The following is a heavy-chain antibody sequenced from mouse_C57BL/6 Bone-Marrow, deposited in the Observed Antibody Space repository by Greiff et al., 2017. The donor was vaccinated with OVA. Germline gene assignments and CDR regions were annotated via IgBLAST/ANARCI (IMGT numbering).Heavy chain of an antibody. V-gene: IGHV1-59*01. CDR3: ARNGYGSIRRNY. CDR1: GYTFTSYW. D-gene: IGHD1-1*01. CDR2: IDPSDSYT. J-gene: IGHJ2*01. Sequence: VQLQQPGAELVRPGTSVKLSCKASGYTFTSYWMHWVKQRPGQGLEWIGVIDPSDSYTYYNHKFKGKATLTVDTYSSTAYMQLSSLTSEDYAVYYCARNGYGSIRRNYWGQGTTLTVAA.